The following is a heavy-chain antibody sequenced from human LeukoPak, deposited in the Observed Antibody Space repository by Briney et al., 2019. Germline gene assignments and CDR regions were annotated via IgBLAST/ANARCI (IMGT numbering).Heavy chain of an antibody. J-gene: IGHJ3*02. D-gene: IGHD3-16*01. CDR2: INWNGGST. CDR3: ARLGPGKQGALDI. V-gene: IGHV3-20*04. Sequence: GGTLRLSCAASGFTFSSYGMSWVRQAPGKGLGWVSGINWNGGSTGYADSVKGRFTISRDNAKNSLYLQMNSLRAEDTALYYCARLGPGKQGALDIWGQGTMVTVSS. CDR1: GFTFSSYG.